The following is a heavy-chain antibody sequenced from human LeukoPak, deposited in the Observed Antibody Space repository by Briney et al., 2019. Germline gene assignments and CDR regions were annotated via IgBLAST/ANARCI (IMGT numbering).Heavy chain of an antibody. J-gene: IGHJ3*02. CDR1: GFTVSSNY. CDR3: ARDFSPMVRGADPRLAAFDI. CDR2: IYSGGGT. Sequence: PGGSLRLSCAAYGFTVSSNYMSWVRQAPGKGLEWVSVIYSGGGTYYADSVKGRFTISRDNSKNTLYLQMNSLRAEDTAVYYCARDFSPMVRGADPRLAAFDIWGQGTMVTVSS. D-gene: IGHD3-10*01. V-gene: IGHV3-53*01.